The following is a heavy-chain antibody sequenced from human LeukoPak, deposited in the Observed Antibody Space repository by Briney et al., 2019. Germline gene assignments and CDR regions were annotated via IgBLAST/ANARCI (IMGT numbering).Heavy chain of an antibody. D-gene: IGHD3-22*01. CDR3: ARGYSSGYYYFDY. CDR2: INTNTGNP. Sequence: ASVKVSCKASGYTFTSYGISWVRQAPGQGLEWMGWINTNTGNPTYAQGFTGRFVFSLGTSVSTAYLQISSLKAEDTAVYYCARGYSSGYYYFDYWGQGTLVTVSS. J-gene: IGHJ4*02. CDR1: GYTFTSYG. V-gene: IGHV7-4-1*02.